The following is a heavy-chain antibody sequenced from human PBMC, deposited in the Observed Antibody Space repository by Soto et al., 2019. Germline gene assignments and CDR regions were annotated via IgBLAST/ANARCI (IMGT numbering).Heavy chain of an antibody. CDR1: GFTFSSDG. V-gene: IGHV3-30*18. CDR3: AKVGYYDSSANYELHY. D-gene: IGHD3-22*01. Sequence: QVQLVQSGGGVVQPGRSLRLSCAASGFTFSSDGMHWVRQAPGKGLEGVAVIFYDGRNKYYADSVKGRFTISRDKSKNALHLEIISLRAEATAVYYCAKVGYYDSSANYELHYWGQGTLVTVSS. CDR2: IFYDGRNK. J-gene: IGHJ4*02.